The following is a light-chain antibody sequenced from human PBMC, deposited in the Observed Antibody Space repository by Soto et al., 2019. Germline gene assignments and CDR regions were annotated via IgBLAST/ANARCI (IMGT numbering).Light chain of an antibody. V-gene: IGKV3-15*01. CDR2: YAS. CDR3: RHRSNGPPT. Sequence: EIVMTQSPATLSVSPGERVTLSCRASESVHRNLAWYHQKPGQGPSLLIYYASTRATGVPDRFTGSGSGTEVTLTIRSLRSGGFGVHHRRHRSNGPPTFAPRTKEEI. J-gene: IGKJ3*01. CDR1: ESVHRN.